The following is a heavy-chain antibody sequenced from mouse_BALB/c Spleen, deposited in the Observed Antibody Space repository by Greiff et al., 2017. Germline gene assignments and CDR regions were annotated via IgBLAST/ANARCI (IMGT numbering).Heavy chain of an antibody. Sequence: EVQLQQSGPELVKPGASVKISCKASGYSFTGYFMNWVMQSHGKSLEWIGRINPYNGDTFYNQKFKCKATLTVDKSSSTAHMELRSLASGDSAVYYCARYYGNYNYFDYWGQGTTLTVSS. CDR3: ARYYGNYNYFDY. CDR1: GYSFTGYF. CDR2: INPYNGDT. V-gene: IGHV1-20*02. D-gene: IGHD2-1*01. J-gene: IGHJ2*01.